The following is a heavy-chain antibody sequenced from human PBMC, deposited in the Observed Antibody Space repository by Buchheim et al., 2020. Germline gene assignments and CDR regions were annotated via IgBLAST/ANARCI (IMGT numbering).Heavy chain of an antibody. CDR1: GFTFSSYS. CDR2: ISSSSSYI. D-gene: IGHD1-1*01. J-gene: IGHJ6*02. V-gene: IGHV3-21*01. CDR3: ARDQRGLERYYYYGMDV. Sequence: EVQLVESGGGLVKPGGSLRLSCAASGFTFSSYSMNWVRQAPGKGLEWVSSISSSSSYIYYADSVKGRFTISRDNAKNSLYLQMNSLRAEDTAVYYCARDQRGLERYYYYGMDVWGQGTT.